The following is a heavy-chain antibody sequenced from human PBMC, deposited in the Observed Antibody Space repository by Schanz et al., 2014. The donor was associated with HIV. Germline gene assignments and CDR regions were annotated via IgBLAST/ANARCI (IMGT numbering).Heavy chain of an antibody. CDR2: IWYDGTTK. CDR1: GFPFAAYA. J-gene: IGHJ4*02. CDR3: ARDLNVGRHFDH. D-gene: IGHD1-26*01. V-gene: IGHV3-33*08. Sequence: QVQLVESGGGFVQPGGSLRLSCATSGFPFAAYAMTWVRQAPGKGLEWEAVIWYDGTTKYYGDSVKGRFTISRDNSKNTLYLQVKSLRAEDTAVYYCARDLNVGRHFDHWGQGTLVTVSS.